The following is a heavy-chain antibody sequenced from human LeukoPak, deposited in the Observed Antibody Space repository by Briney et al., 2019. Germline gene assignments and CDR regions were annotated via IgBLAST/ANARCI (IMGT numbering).Heavy chain of an antibody. V-gene: IGHV3-7*01. D-gene: IGHD6-19*01. J-gene: IGHJ4*02. CDR2: IKQDGSEK. CDR3: ARDSSGWYRGQWDY. Sequence: GGSLRLSCAASGFTFSTYAMSWVRQAPGKGLEWVANIKQDGSEKYYVDSVKGRFTISRDNAKNSLYLQMNSLRAEDTAVYYCARDSSGWYRGQWDYWGQGTLVTVSS. CDR1: GFTFSTYA.